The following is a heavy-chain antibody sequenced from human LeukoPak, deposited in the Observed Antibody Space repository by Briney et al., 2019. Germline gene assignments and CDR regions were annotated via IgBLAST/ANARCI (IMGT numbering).Heavy chain of an antibody. Sequence: SESLSLTCAVYGGTFSGYYWTWIRQPPGKGLEWIGEINDRGSTNYDPTLKSRVAISVDTSQNQFALKLTSVTAADTAVYYCARGRRWWGQGALVTVSS. V-gene: IGHV4-34*01. CDR2: INDRGST. CDR1: GGTFSGYY. J-gene: IGHJ4*02. CDR3: ARGRRW. D-gene: IGHD5-24*01.